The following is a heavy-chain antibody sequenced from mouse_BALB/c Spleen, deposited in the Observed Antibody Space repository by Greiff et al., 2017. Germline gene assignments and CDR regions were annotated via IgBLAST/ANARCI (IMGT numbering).Heavy chain of an antibody. D-gene: IGHD3-1*01. V-gene: IGHV3-8*02. J-gene: IGHJ3*01. CDR1: GYSITSCY. CDR2: ISYSGST. CDR3: ARYSSGPWFAY. Sequence: EVQLQESGPSLVKPSQTLSLTCSVTGYSITSCYWNWIRKFPGNKLEYMGYISYSGSTYYNPSLKSRISITRDTSKNQYYLQLNSVTTEDTATYYCARYSSGPWFAYWGQGTLVTVSA.